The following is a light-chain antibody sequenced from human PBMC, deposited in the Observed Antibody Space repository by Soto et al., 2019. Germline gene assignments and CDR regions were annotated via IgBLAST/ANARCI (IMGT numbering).Light chain of an antibody. CDR3: QQYQSDTWT. J-gene: IGKJ1*01. Sequence: DIQMTQSPSTLPASVGDRVTITCRASQSISNWLAWYQLKPGTAPKLLIYHASTLESGVPSRFSGSGSGTEFTLTISSLQPDDFATYYCQQYQSDTWTFGQGTKVDIK. V-gene: IGKV1-5*01. CDR1: QSISNW. CDR2: HAS.